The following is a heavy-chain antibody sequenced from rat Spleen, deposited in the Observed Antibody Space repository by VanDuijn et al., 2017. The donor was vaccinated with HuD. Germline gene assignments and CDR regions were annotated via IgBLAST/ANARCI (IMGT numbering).Heavy chain of an antibody. D-gene: IGHD1-2*01. V-gene: IGHV5-29*01. J-gene: IGHJ2*01. CDR2: VSYDGGNT. Sequence: EVQLVESDGGLVQPGRSLKLSCVVSGFTFSTYGMAWVRQAPKKGLEWVAYVSYDGGNTYYRDSVRGRFTISRDNAKSTLYLQMDSLRSEDTATYYGARAGYSSSILRYWGQGVMVTVSS. CDR1: GFTFSTYG. CDR3: ARAGYSSSILRY.